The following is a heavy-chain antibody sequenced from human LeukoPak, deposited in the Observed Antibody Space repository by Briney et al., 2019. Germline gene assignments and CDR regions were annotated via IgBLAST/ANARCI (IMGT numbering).Heavy chain of an antibody. J-gene: IGHJ1*01. V-gene: IGHV3-30*04. CDR3: AKDVGHDYGDYRGYFQH. Sequence: PGRSLRLSCAPSRNDHMHWVRQAPGKGLEWVAGISADGIGKYYADSVKGRFTISRDNSKNTLYLQMNSLRAEDTAVYYCAKDVGHDYGDYRGYFQHWGQGTLVTVSS. CDR1: RNDH. D-gene: IGHD4-17*01. CDR2: ISADGIGK.